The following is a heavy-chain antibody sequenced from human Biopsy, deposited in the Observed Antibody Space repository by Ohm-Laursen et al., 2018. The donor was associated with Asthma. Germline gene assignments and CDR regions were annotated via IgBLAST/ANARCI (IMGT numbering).Heavy chain of an antibody. CDR3: AKVRSDWVITESFDY. V-gene: IGHV3-9*01. J-gene: IGHJ4*02. CDR2: ISWNSTTI. Sequence: SLRLSCTASGFMFDEYTMHWVRQAPGKGLEWVSGISWNSTTIGYANSVEGRFTISRDNAKNSVFLHMDNLRPEDTAFYYCAKVRSDWVITESFDYWGQGVLVTVSS. CDR1: GFMFDEYT. D-gene: IGHD3-22*01.